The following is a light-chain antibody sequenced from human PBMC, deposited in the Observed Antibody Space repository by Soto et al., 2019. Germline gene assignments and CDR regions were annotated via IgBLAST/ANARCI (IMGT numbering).Light chain of an antibody. Sequence: EVVLTQSPGTLSLSRGESATLSCRASERIYSAYLGWYQQKPGQAPRLLIYGTSSRATGIPDRFSGSGSGTDLTLTISRLEPEDFAVYYCQKYGNSPITFGQGTRLDI. J-gene: IGKJ5*01. CDR3: QKYGNSPIT. V-gene: IGKV3-20*01. CDR1: ERIYSAY. CDR2: GTS.